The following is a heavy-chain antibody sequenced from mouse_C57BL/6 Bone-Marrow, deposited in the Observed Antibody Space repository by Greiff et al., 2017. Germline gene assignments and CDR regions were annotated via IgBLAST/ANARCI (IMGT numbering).Heavy chain of an antibody. CDR2: NHPNSGST. V-gene: IGHV1-64*01. D-gene: IGHD2-1*01. CDR3: ARAPCYYGNSAWFAY. J-gene: IGHJ3*01. CDR1: GYTFTSYW. Sequence: QVQLQQPGAELVKPGASVKLSCKASGYTFTSYWMHWVKQRPGKGLEWIGMNHPNSGSTNYNEKFKSKATLTVDKSSSTAYMQLSSLTSEDSAVYYCARAPCYYGNSAWFAYWGQGTLVTVSA.